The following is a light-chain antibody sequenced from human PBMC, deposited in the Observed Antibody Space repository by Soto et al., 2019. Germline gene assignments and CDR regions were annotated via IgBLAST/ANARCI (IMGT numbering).Light chain of an antibody. V-gene: IGKV1-5*03. Sequence: DRRMSQSPSTVSASVGGTDIITCRASQSISGWLAWYQQKPGMAPKLLMYKASTLQSGVPSRFSGSGYGTEFTLTISRLQPDDSATYYCQQYDVYSTFGQGSKVDIK. CDR3: QQYDVYST. CDR1: QSISGW. CDR2: KAS. J-gene: IGKJ1*01.